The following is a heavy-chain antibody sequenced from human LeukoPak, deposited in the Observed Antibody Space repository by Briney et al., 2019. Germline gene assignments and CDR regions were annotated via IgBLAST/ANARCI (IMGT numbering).Heavy chain of an antibody. Sequence: GGSLRLSCAASGFTFSSCGFNWVRQAPGKGLEWVSSIGPTGTDRYYADSVRGRFTISRDNAKNSMYLQMDSLRDEDTAAYYCATETIGRHYDYWGQGTLLTVSS. CDR3: ATETIGRHYDY. CDR1: GFTFSSCG. V-gene: IGHV3-21*01. J-gene: IGHJ4*02. D-gene: IGHD1-14*01. CDR2: IGPTGTDR.